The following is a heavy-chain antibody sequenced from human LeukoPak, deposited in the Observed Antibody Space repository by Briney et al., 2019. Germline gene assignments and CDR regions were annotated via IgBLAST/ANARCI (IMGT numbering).Heavy chain of an antibody. V-gene: IGHV4-34*01. CDR1: GGSFSGYY. Sequence: PSETLSLTCAVYGGSFSGYYWSWIRQPPGKGLEWIGEINHSGSTNYHPSLKSRVTISVDTSKNQFSLKLSSVTAADTAVYYCARLLVRWQITSKESSDYWGQGTLVTVSS. CDR2: INHSGST. J-gene: IGHJ4*02. D-gene: IGHD4-23*01. CDR3: ARLLVRWQITSKESSDY.